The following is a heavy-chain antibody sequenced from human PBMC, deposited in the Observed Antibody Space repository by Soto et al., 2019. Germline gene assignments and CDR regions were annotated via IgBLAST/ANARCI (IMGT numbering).Heavy chain of an antibody. J-gene: IGHJ4*02. CDR1: GFSFRSYS. Sequence: GGSLRLSCVASGFSFRSYSMNWVRQAPGKGPEWVAYVCGSGNTQYYADSVKGRFTISRDNALQSLYLQLNSLRDEDTAVYYCARDPKSGNQKLYFDYWGQGALVTVSS. D-gene: IGHD1-26*01. CDR3: ARDPKSGNQKLYFDY. V-gene: IGHV3-48*02. CDR2: VCGSGNTQ.